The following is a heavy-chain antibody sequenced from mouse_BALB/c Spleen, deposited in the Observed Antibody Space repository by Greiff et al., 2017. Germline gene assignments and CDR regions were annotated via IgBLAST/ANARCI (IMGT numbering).Heavy chain of an antibody. J-gene: IGHJ2*01. CDR2: ICSGGST. Sequence: VQLSQSVPCLVLLSQILSITFSVSGFSLTCFGVHGFRQSPGKGLEWLGAICSGGSTDYNAAFISRLSISKDNSKSQVFFKMNSLQANDTAIYYCARRGYYRDHFDYWGQGTTLTVSS. D-gene: IGHD2-14*01. CDR1: GFSLTCFG. CDR3: ARRGYYRDHFDY. V-gene: IGHV2-2*02.